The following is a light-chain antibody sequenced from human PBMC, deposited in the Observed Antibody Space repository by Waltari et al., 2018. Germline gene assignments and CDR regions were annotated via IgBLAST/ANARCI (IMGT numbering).Light chain of an antibody. CDR1: SSNLGTNL. V-gene: IGLV1-44*01. CDR2: RND. CDR3: AAWDDSLSGHWV. J-gene: IGLJ2*01. Sequence: QSALTQPPSASGTPGQRVTISCSGSSSNLGTNLVNWYQQLPGKAPKLLVYRNDQRPSGVPDRFSGSKSGTSASLAISGLQSEDEADYYCAAWDDSLSGHWVFGGGTKVTVL.